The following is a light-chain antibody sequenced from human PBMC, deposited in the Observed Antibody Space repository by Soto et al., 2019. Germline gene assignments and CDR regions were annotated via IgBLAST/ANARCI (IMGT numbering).Light chain of an antibody. CDR3: ATWDDSLKAVV. Sequence: QSVLTQPPSASGTPGQRVTISCSGSSSNIGPFTVNWYQQLPGMAPKLLIYNNNPRPSGVPDRFSDSKSGTSASLAISGLQSADDAAYYCATWDDSLKAVVFGGGTKLTVL. J-gene: IGLJ2*01. CDR2: NNN. V-gene: IGLV1-44*01. CDR1: SSNIGPFT.